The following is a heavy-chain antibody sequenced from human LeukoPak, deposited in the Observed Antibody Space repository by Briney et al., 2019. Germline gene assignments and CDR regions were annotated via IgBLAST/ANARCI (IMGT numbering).Heavy chain of an antibody. CDR2: ISSSSSTI. Sequence: GGSLRLSCAASGFTFSSYSMNWVRQAPGKGLEWVSYISSSSSTIYYADSVKGRFTISRDNAKNSLYLQMNSLRADDTAVYYCAREMASYSRDAFDIWGQGTMVTVSS. V-gene: IGHV3-48*01. CDR3: AREMASYSRDAFDI. D-gene: IGHD5-24*01. CDR1: GFTFSSYS. J-gene: IGHJ3*02.